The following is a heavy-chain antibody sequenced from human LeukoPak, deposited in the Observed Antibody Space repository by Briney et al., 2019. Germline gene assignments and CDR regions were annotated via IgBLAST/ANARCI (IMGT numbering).Heavy chain of an antibody. V-gene: IGHV3-66*01. CDR1: GFTFSSYA. D-gene: IGHD4-17*01. CDR3: ARAPTGQWFFDL. J-gene: IGHJ2*01. Sequence: PGGSLRLSCAASGFTFSSYAMSWVRQAPGKGLEWVSVIYSGGSLYYADSVKGRFTISRDNSKNTLYLQMNSLRAEDTAVYYCARAPTGQWFFDLWGRGTLVTVSS. CDR2: IYSGGSL.